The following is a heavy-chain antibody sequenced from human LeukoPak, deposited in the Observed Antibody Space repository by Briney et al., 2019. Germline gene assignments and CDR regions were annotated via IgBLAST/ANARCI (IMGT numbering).Heavy chain of an antibody. D-gene: IGHD3-22*01. CDR1: GFTFSGYA. Sequence: PGGSLRLSCAASGFTFSGYAMSWVRQAPGKGLEWVAVIRGSGGSTYYADSVKGRFTISRDNSKNTLYLQMNSLRAEDTAVYYCAKDGNYYDSSGYSDWGQGPLVTVSS. V-gene: IGHV3-23*01. J-gene: IGHJ4*02. CDR2: IRGSGGST. CDR3: AKDGNYYDSSGYSD.